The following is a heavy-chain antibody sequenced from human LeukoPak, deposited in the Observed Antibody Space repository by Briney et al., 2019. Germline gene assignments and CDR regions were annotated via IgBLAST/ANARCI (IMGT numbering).Heavy chain of an antibody. D-gene: IGHD4-11*01. CDR2: ISPDGNAK. CDR3: AKGGHYSFFDY. V-gene: IGHV3-7*03. Sequence: GGSLRLSCAASGFTFSGKWMSWVRQAPGKGLEWVANISPDGNAKFHVDFVKGRFTISRDNSKNTHYLQMSSLRAEDTGIYYCAKGGHYSFFDYWGQGTLVTVSS. J-gene: IGHJ4*02. CDR1: GFTFSGKW.